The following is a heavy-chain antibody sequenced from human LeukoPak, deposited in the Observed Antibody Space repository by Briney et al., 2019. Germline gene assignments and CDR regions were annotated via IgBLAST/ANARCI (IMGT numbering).Heavy chain of an antibody. V-gene: IGHV4-61*02. Sequence: SQTLSLTCTVSGGSISSGSYYWSWIRQPAGKGLEWIGRIYTSGSTNYNPSLKSRVTISVDTSKNQFSLKLSSVTAADTAFYYCARHSEYYYDSSGYFDYWGQGTLVTVSS. J-gene: IGHJ4*02. CDR3: ARHSEYYYDSSGYFDY. CDR2: IYTSGST. CDR1: GGSISSGSYY. D-gene: IGHD3-22*01.